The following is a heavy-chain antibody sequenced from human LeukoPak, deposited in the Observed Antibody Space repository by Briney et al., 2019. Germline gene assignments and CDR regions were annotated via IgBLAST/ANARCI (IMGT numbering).Heavy chain of an antibody. CDR3: ARGGEGYNYVY. CDR2: ISYSGST. J-gene: IGHJ4*02. Sequence: LRLSCVGSGFTFSSYSMNWVRQAPGKGLEWIGYISYSGSTHYNPSLKSRATISADTSKNQFSLKLTSMTAADTAVYHCARGGEGYNYVYWGQGTLVTVSS. V-gene: IGHV4-30-4*08. D-gene: IGHD5-24*01. CDR1: GFTFSSYS.